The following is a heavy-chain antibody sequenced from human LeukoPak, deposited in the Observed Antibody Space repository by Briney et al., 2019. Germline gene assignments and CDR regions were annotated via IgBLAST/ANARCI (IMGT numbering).Heavy chain of an antibody. CDR1: GGSISSCY. V-gene: IGHV4-59*01. Sequence: ASETLSLTCTVSGGSISSCYWSWIRQPPGKGLEWIGYIYYSGSTNYNPSLKSRVTISVDTSKNQFSLKLSSVTAADTAVYYCARGGVPNYYYYYYMDVWGKGTTVTISS. CDR3: ARGGVPNYYYYYYMDV. J-gene: IGHJ6*03. CDR2: IYYSGST.